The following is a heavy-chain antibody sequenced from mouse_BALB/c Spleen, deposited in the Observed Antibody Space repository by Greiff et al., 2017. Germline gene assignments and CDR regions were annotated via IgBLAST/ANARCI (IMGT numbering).Heavy chain of an antibody. CDR1: GFSLSTFGMG. J-gene: IGHJ4*01. CDR3: ARGRLPYAMDY. Sequence: QVQLKQSGPGILQPSQTLSLTCSFSGFSLSTFGMGVRWLRQPSGQGLVWLVHIYCDDDKHYNPSLKSRLTTSKDTSNNQIFLKITTVDTADTATYYCARGRLPYAMDYWGQGTSVTVSS. CDR2: IYCDDDK. D-gene: IGHD2-2*01. V-gene: IGHV8-13*01.